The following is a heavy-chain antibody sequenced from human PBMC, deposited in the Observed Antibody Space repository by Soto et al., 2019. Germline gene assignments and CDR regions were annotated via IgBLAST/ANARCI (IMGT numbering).Heavy chain of an antibody. Sequence: SVLLCLPWTVSGGYCESRGGCWSWIRQPPGKGLEWIGYVYNTGRTSYNPSLKSRVSISMDTSKNQFSLNLDSVTVADTTVYLRARDFACFDSWGQGTLVSLSS. V-gene: IGHV4-61*08. CDR1: GGYCESRGGC. CDR2: VYNTGRT. J-gene: IGHJ4*02. CDR3: ARDFACFDS. D-gene: IGHD3-9*01.